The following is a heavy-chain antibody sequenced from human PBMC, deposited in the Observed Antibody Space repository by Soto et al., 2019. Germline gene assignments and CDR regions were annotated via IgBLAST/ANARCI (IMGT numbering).Heavy chain of an antibody. Sequence: GGSLRLSCAASGFTFSSYAMSWVRQAPGKGLEWVSAISGSGGSTYYADSVKGRFTISRDNSKNTLYLQMNSLRAEDTAVYYCAKGVTMNYYYYMDVWGKGTTVTVSS. CDR1: GFTFSSYA. CDR2: ISGSGGST. D-gene: IGHD3-22*01. J-gene: IGHJ6*03. CDR3: AKGVTMNYYYYMDV. V-gene: IGHV3-23*01.